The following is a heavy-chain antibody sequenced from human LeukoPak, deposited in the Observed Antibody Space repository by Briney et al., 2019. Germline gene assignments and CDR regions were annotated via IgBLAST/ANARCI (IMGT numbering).Heavy chain of an antibody. CDR1: GFTFSSYA. J-gene: IGHJ4*02. V-gene: IGHV3-30*02. D-gene: IGHD5-12*01. CDR3: AKDGAWLRFDD. CDR2: IRYDGSNK. Sequence: PGGSLRLSCAASGFTFSSYAMHWVRQAPGKGLEWVAFIRYDGSNKYYADSVKGRFTISRDDSKNTLYLQMKNLRAEDTAVYYCAKDGAWLRFDDWGQGILVTVSS.